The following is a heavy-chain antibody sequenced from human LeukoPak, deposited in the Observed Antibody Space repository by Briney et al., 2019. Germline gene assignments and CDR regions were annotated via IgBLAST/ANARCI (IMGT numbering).Heavy chain of an antibody. V-gene: IGHV3-48*01. CDR1: GFTFSSYS. CDR3: ARDGSGSYRLPHAFDI. D-gene: IGHD3-10*01. Sequence: GGSLRLSCAASGFTFSSYSMNWVRQAPGKGLEWVSYISSSSSTIYYADSVKGRFTISRDNAKNSLYLQMNSLRAEDTAVYYCARDGSGSYRLPHAFDIWGQGTMVTVSS. CDR2: ISSSSSTI. J-gene: IGHJ3*02.